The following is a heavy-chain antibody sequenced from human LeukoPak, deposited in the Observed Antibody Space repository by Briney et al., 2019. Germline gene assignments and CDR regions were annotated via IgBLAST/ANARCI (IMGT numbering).Heavy chain of an antibody. J-gene: IGHJ5*02. D-gene: IGHD3-10*01. CDR3: ARDPGGSGSHPRRNNWSDP. CDR1: GFTFSSYS. Sequence: PGGSLRLSCAASGFTFSSYSMNWVRQAPGKGLEWVSSISSSSSYIYYADSVKGRFTISRDNAKNSLYLQMNSLRAEDTAVYYCARDPGGSGSHPRRNNWSDPWGQGTLVTVSS. V-gene: IGHV3-21*01. CDR2: ISSSSSYI.